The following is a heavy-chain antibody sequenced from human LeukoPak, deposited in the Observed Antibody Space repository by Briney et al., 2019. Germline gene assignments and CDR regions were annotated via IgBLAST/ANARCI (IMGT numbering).Heavy chain of an antibody. J-gene: IGHJ4*02. CDR3: AKESGKFDY. Sequence: GGSLRLSCVASGLPIADFALHWVRQAPGKGLEWVSLISGDGVSTFYADSVKGRFSISRDNSKNSLYLEMNSLRTEDAAMYYCAKESGKFDYWGQGTLVAVSS. CDR2: ISGDGVST. CDR1: GLPIADFA. V-gene: IGHV3-43*02.